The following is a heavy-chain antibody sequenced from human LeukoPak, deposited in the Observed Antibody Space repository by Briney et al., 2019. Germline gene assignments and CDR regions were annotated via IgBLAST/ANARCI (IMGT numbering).Heavy chain of an antibody. CDR1: GLTVSSNY. D-gene: IGHD1-26*01. CDR2: IYSSGST. CDR3: ARAGEGLLAYSFDI. J-gene: IGHJ3*02. V-gene: IGHV3-53*01. Sequence: GGSLRLSCAASGLTVSSNYMSWVRQAPGKGLEWVSLIYSSGSTYYADSVKGRFTISRDNAKNTLYLQMNSLRAEDTAVYYCARAGEGLLAYSFDIWGQGTMVTVSS.